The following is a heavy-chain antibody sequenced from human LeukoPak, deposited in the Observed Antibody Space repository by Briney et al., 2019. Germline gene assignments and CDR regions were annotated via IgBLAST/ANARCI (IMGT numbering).Heavy chain of an antibody. CDR3: ARVRYDGSGYYSIYDY. D-gene: IGHD3-22*01. CDR1: GFTFRSYE. CDR2: ITRSSIYI. J-gene: IGHJ4*02. V-gene: IGHV3-21*01. Sequence: GGSLRLSCEDSGFTFRSYEMNWVRQAPGKGLEWVSSITRSSIYIYYADSVKGRFTISRDNAKNSLYLQMNSLRAEDTAVYYCARVRYDGSGYYSIYDYWGQGTLVTVSS.